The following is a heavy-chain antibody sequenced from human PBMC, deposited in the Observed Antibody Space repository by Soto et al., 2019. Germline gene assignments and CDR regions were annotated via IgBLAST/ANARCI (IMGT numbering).Heavy chain of an antibody. D-gene: IGHD3-3*01. V-gene: IGHV4-34*01. CDR2: INHSGST. CDR3: ARGLKGTIFGVDLVSYWYFDL. CDR1: GGSFSGYY. Sequence: QVQLQQWGAGLLKPSETLSLTCAVYGGSFSGYYWSWIRQPPGKGLEWIGEINHSGSTNYNPSLKSRVTISVDTSKNQFSLKLSSVTAADTAVYYCARGLKGTIFGVDLVSYWYFDLWGRGTLVTVSS. J-gene: IGHJ2*01.